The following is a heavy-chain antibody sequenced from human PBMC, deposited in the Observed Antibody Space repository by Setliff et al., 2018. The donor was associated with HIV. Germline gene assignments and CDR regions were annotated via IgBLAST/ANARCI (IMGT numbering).Heavy chain of an antibody. CDR1: GGTFSRYA. CDR3: ARQFLDWSNDYYSRYYMDV. V-gene: IGHV1-69*13. Sequence: SVKVSCKASGGTFSRYAISWVRQTPGQGLEWMGGISPISDTANYAQKFQGRVTVTADESTRTAYMELRSLRSDDTAVYYCARQFLDWSNDYYSRYYMDVWGKGTTVTVSS. D-gene: IGHD3-3*01. CDR2: ISPISDTA. J-gene: IGHJ6*03.